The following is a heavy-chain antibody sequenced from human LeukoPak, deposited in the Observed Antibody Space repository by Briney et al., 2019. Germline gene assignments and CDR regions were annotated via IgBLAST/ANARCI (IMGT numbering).Heavy chain of an antibody. V-gene: IGHV3-9*01. CDR1: GFTFDDYA. D-gene: IGHD1-1*01. J-gene: IGHJ6*02. CDR2: ISWNSGSI. CDR3: AKDGAWKTLHGLDV. Sequence: GGSLRLSCAASGFTFDDYAMHWVRQPPGKGLEWVSGISWNSGSIGYADSVKGRFTISRDNAKNSVDLQMNSLRPEDTALYYCAKDGAWKTLHGLDVWGQGTTVTVSS.